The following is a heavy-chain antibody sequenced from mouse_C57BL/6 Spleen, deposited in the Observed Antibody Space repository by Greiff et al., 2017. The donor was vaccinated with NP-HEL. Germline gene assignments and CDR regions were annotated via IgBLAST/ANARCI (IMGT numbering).Heavy chain of an antibody. D-gene: IGHD1-1*01. CDR2: IYPGDGDT. V-gene: IGHV1-80*01. CDR1: GYAFSSYW. Sequence: VQLVESGAELVKPGASVKISCKASGYAFSSYWMNWVKQRPGKGLEWIGQIYPGDGDTNYNGKFKGKATLTADKSSSTAYMQLSSLTSEDSAVYFCARGGDYYYGSSYHWYFDVWGTGTTVTVSS. CDR3: ARGGDYYYGSSYHWYFDV. J-gene: IGHJ1*03.